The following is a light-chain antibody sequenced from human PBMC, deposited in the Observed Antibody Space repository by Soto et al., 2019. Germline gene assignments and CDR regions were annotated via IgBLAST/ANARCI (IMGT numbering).Light chain of an antibody. CDR1: QSISDW. V-gene: IGKV1-5*03. CDR3: QDYDNYLWT. Sequence: DIPMTQSPATLSASVGDRVTITCRASQSISDWVAWYQQKPGKPPKFLIYRASSLQGGVPSRFSGSGSGTEFTLTNSSLQPDDFANYYCQDYDNYLWTFGQGTKVESK. J-gene: IGKJ1*01. CDR2: RAS.